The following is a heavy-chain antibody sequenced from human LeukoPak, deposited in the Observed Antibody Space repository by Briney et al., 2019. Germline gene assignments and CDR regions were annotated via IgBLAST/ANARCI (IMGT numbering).Heavy chain of an antibody. CDR3: ARLACSGGSCYDFDIDY. J-gene: IGHJ4*02. CDR2: IYTSGST. V-gene: IGHV4-4*07. CDR1: GGSISSYY. D-gene: IGHD2-15*01. Sequence: SETLSLTCTVSGGSISSYYWSWIRQPAGKGLEWIGRIYTSGSTNYNPSLKSRVTISVDTSKNQFSLKLSSVTAADTAVYYCARLACSGGSCYDFDIDYWGQGTLVTVSS.